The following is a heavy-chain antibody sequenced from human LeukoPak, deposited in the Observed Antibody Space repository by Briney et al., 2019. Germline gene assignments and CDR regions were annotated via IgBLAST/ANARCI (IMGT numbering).Heavy chain of an antibody. CDR2: ISAYNGNT. V-gene: IGHV1-18*01. CDR1: GDTFSGNY. J-gene: IGHJ4*02. CDR3: ARVRESYFDY. D-gene: IGHD5-24*01. Sequence: GASVTVSCKASGDTFSGNYIHWVRQAPGQGLEWMGWISAYNGNTNYAQKLQGRVTMTTDTSTSTAYMELRSLRSDDTAVYYCARVRESYFDYWGQGTLVTVSS.